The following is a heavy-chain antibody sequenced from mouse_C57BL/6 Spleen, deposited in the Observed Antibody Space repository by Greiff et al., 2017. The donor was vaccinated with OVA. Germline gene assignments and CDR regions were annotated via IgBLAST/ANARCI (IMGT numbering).Heavy chain of an antibody. D-gene: IGHD1-1*01. CDR3: TRRLVATHWYFDV. CDR2: IDPETGGT. V-gene: IGHV1-15*01. J-gene: IGHJ1*03. Sequence: VQLQQSGAELVRPGASVTLSCKASGYTFTDYEMHWVKQTPVHGLEWIGAIDPETGGTAYNQKFKGKAILTADKSSSTAYMELRSLTSEDSAVYYCTRRLVATHWYFDVWGTGTTVTVSS. CDR1: GYTFTDYE.